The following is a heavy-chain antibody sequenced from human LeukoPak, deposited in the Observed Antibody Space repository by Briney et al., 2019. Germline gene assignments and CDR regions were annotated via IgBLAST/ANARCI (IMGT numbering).Heavy chain of an antibody. D-gene: IGHD7-27*01. CDR1: GYTFTSYD. CDR2: MSPNSGNT. J-gene: IGHJ4*02. V-gene: IGHV1-8*01. CDR3: AGNPPLTGDFDF. Sequence: ASVKVSCKASGYTFTSYDINWMRQATGQGLEWVGWMSPNSGNTGYAQKFQGRVTITRDTSISTAYMELSSLRSEDTAVYYGAGNPPLTGDFDFWGPGTMVTVSS.